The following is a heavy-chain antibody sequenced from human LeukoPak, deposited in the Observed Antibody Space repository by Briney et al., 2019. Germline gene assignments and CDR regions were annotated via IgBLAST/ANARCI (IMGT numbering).Heavy chain of an antibody. V-gene: IGHV4-61*02. J-gene: IGHJ4*02. CDR1: GGSISSSSYY. CDR3: ARARVAVAGTFDY. CDR2: MYTSGST. D-gene: IGHD6-19*01. Sequence: SETLSLTCTVSGGSISSSSYYWGWIRQPAGKGLEWIGRMYTSGSTNYNPSLTNRVTMSVDTSKNQFSLKLSSVTAADTAVYYCARARVAVAGTFDYWGQGTLVTVSS.